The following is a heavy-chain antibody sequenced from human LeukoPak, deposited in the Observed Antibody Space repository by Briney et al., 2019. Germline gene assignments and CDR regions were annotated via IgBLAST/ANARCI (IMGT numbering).Heavy chain of an antibody. CDR2: IYTSGST. Sequence: SETLSLTCTVSGGSISSYYWSWIRQPPGKGLEWIGRIYTSGSTNYNPSLKSRVTISVDTSKNQFSLKLSSVTAADTAVYYCARGVVYAYYYYYYMDVWGKGTTVTVSS. V-gene: IGHV4-4*08. CDR3: ARGVVYAYYYYYYMDV. CDR1: GGSISSYY. D-gene: IGHD2-8*02. J-gene: IGHJ6*03.